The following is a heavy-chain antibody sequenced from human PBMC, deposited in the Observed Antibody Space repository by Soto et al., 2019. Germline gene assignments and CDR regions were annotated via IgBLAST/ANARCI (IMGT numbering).Heavy chain of an antibody. CDR1: VCPISSGGLS. J-gene: IGHJ4*02. D-gene: IGHD3-22*01. V-gene: IGHV4-30-2*01. CDR2: IYHSGST. CDR3: ARGGRYYDSSGYYYPIDY. Sequence: PSETLFLTCAVSVCPISSGGLSRSWIPQPPGKGLEWIGYIYHSGSTYYNPSLKSRVTISVDRSKNQFSLKLSSVTAADTAVYYCARGGRYYDSSGYYYPIDYWGQGTLVTVSS.